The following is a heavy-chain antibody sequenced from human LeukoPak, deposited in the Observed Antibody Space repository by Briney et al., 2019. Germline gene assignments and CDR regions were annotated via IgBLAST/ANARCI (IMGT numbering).Heavy chain of an antibody. D-gene: IGHD3-3*01. J-gene: IGHJ4*02. V-gene: IGHV1-2*06. CDR2: INPNSGGT. CDR3: AVVFLEWLLPFDY. Sequence: ASVKASCKASGYTFTGYYMHWVRQAPGQGLEWMGRINPNSGGTNYAQKFQGRVTMTRDTSISTAYMELSRLRSDDTAVYYCAVVFLEWLLPFDYWGQGTLVTVSS. CDR1: GYTFTGYY.